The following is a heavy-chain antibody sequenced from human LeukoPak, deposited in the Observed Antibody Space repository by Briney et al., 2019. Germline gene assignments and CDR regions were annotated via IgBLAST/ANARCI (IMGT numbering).Heavy chain of an antibody. Sequence: GGSLRLSCAASGFTFSSYSMNWVRQAPGKGLEWVSSISSSSSYIYYADSVKGRFTISRDNAKNSLYLQMSSLRVEDTAVYYCARDPRGITALVDYFDYWGQGTLVTVSS. D-gene: IGHD5-18*01. J-gene: IGHJ4*02. CDR3: ARDPRGITALVDYFDY. CDR2: ISSSSSYI. CDR1: GFTFSSYS. V-gene: IGHV3-21*04.